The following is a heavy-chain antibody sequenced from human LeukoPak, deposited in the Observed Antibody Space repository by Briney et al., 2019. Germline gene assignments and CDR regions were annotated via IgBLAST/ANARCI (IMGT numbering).Heavy chain of an antibody. CDR1: GFTFSSYS. Sequence: GGSLRLSCAASGFTFSSYSMDWVRQAPGKGLEWISFISSSSGTIYYADSVKGRFTISRDNAKNSLYLQMNSLRAEDTAVYYCAREGRGYDSSGYYYPRFDYWGQGTLVTVSS. D-gene: IGHD3-22*01. CDR2: ISSSSGTI. J-gene: IGHJ4*02. CDR3: AREGRGYDSSGYYYPRFDY. V-gene: IGHV3-48*04.